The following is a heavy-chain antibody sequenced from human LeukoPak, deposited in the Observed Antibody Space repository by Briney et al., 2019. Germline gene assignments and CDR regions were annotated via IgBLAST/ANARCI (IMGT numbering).Heavy chain of an antibody. CDR2: IYYSGST. CDR1: GGSISSGSYY. J-gene: IGHJ4*02. D-gene: IGHD3-3*01. V-gene: IGHV4-61*10. CDR3: ARGSSRGFGVVIIRLYFDY. Sequence: SQTLSLNCTVSGGSISSGSYYWSWIRQPAGKGLEWIGYIYYSGSTNYNPSLKSRVTISVDTSKNKFSLKLSSVTAADTAVYYCARGSSRGFGVVIIRLYFDYWGQGTLVTVSS.